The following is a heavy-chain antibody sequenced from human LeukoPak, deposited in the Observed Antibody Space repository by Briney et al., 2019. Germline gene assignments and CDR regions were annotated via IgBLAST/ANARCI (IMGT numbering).Heavy chain of an antibody. CDR3: ERLVAVVGYAPLHH. CDR1: GSCFTSSW. J-gene: IGHJ5*02. Sequence: GESLKFSCKASGSCFTSSWIGWVRQMPGKGLEWMAIIYPDSDTRYRPTFQGQVTISADKSIITGYLLWSNLNASNTALSYSERLVAVVGYAPLHHWGQGTLVTVSS. D-gene: IGHD6-19*01. CDR2: IYPDSDT. V-gene: IGHV5-51*01.